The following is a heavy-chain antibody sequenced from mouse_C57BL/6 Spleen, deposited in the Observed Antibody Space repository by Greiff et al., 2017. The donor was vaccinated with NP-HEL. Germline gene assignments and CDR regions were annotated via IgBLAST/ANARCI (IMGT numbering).Heavy chain of an antibody. CDR1: GFSLTSYA. J-gene: IGHJ2*01. Sequence: VQVVESGPGLVAPSQSLSITCTVSGFSLTSYAISWVRQPPGKGLEWLGVIWTGGGTNYNSALKSRLSISKDNSKSQVFLKMNSLQTDDTARYYCARTEMITTGNYFDYWGQGTTLTVSS. CDR3: ARTEMITTGNYFDY. D-gene: IGHD2-4*01. CDR2: IWTGGGT. V-gene: IGHV2-9-1*01.